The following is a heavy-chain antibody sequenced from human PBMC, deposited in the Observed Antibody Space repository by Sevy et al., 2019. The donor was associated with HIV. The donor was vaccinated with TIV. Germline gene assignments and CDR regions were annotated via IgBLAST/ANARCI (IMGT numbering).Heavy chain of an antibody. CDR1: GGTLNNYA. J-gene: IGHJ4*02. V-gene: IGHV1-69*13. CDR2: TIPIFGSK. D-gene: IGHD2-8*02. Sequence: ASVKVSCKASGGTLNNYAFSWVRQAPGQGLEWVGGTIPIFGSKNNAPKFQGRVTITADESANTAYMFLGRLRSDDTAVYYCVVGASTAGYYHFDHWGQGTLVTVSS. CDR3: VVGASTAGYYHFDH.